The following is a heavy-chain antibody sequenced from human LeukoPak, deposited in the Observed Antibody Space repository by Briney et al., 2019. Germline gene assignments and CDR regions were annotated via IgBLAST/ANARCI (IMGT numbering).Heavy chain of an antibody. CDR3: ARESGSSGWAYYFDY. CDR2: IYYSGST. D-gene: IGHD6-19*01. J-gene: IGHJ4*02. Sequence: PSETLSLTCTASGGSISSYYWSWIRQPPGKGLEWIGYIYYSGSTNYNPSLKSRVTISVDTSKNQFSLKLSSVTAADTAVYYCARESGSSGWAYYFDYWGQGTLVTVSS. V-gene: IGHV4-59*01. CDR1: GGSISSYY.